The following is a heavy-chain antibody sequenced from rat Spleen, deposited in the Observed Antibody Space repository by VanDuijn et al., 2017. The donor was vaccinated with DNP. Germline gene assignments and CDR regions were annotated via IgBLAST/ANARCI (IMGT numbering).Heavy chain of an antibody. Sequence: EVQLVESGGGLVQPGRSLTLSCAASGFTFSDYYMAWVRQAPKKGLGWVASISYEGSSTYCGDSVKGRFTISRDNARSALYLQMNSLRSEDTATYYCARRGYNNAWYFDFWGPGTMVTVSS. CDR3: ARRGYNNAWYFDF. CDR2: ISYEGSST. D-gene: IGHD1-10*01. J-gene: IGHJ1*01. V-gene: IGHV5-22*01. CDR1: GFTFSDYY.